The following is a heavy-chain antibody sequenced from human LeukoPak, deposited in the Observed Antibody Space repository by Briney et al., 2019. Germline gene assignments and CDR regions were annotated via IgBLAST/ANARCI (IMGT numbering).Heavy chain of an antibody. CDR3: ARVDYGPGSYFDY. V-gene: IGHV3-53*01. CDR1: GFTVSSNY. D-gene: IGHD3-10*01. CDR2: IYSGGST. Sequence: GGSLRLSCAASGFTVSSNYMSWVRRAPGKGLEWVSVIYSGGSTDYADSVKGRFAISRDNSKNMLYLQLNSLRAEDTAVYYCARVDYGPGSYFDYWGQGTLVTVSS. J-gene: IGHJ4*02.